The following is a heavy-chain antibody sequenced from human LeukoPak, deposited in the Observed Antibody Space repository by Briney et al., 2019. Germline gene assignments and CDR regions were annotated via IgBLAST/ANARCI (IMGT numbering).Heavy chain of an antibody. J-gene: IGHJ4*02. CDR1: GFTFNIYG. CDR3: AKELSSGLPEN. V-gene: IGHV3-30*18. CDR2: ISHEGSNQ. D-gene: IGHD6-19*01. Sequence: GRSLRLSCVASGFTFNIYGMHWVRQAPGKGVEGGAVISHEGSNQSYADSVKCRFTISRDNSKNTVFLQMNSLRAEDTAVYFCAKELSSGLPENWGQGTLVTVSS.